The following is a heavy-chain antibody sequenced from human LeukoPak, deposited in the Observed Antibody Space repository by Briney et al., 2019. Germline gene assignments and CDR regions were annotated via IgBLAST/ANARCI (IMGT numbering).Heavy chain of an antibody. CDR3: ARARFYYYYMDV. J-gene: IGHJ6*03. CDR1: GGSIGSSSYY. CDR2: IYYSGST. Sequence: SETLSLTCTVSGGSIGSSSYYWGWIRQPPGKGLEWIGSIYYSGSTYYNPSLKSRVTISVDTSKNQFSLKLSSVTAADTAVYYCARARFYYYYMDVWGKGTTVTVSS. V-gene: IGHV4-39*07.